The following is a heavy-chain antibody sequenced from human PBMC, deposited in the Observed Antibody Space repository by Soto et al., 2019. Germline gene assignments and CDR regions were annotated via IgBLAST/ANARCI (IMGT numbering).Heavy chain of an antibody. CDR2: IGTAGDT. CDR3: AIGELGIVRSYWYFDL. J-gene: IGHJ2*01. D-gene: IGHD7-27*01. Sequence: EVQLVESGGGLVQPGGSLRLSCAASGFTFSSYDMHWVRQATGKGLEWVSAIGTAGDTYYPGSVKGRFTISREDAKNSWYLQMNSLGAGDTAVYYCAIGELGIVRSYWYFDLWGRGTLVTVSS. CDR1: GFTFSSYD. V-gene: IGHV3-13*04.